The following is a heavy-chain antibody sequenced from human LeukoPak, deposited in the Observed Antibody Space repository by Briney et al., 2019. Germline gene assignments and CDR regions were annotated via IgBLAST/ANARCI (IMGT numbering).Heavy chain of an antibody. CDR3: ARGHSSGSKKVSHNWFDP. CDR1: GYTSTGYY. J-gene: IGHJ5*02. CDR2: INPNSGGT. V-gene: IGHV1-2*04. D-gene: IGHD6-19*01. Sequence: ASVKVSCKASGYTSTGYYMHWVRQAPGQGLEWMGWINPNSGGTNYAQKFQGWVTMTRDTSISTAYMELGRLRSDDTAVYYCARGHSSGSKKVSHNWFDPWGQGTLVTVSS.